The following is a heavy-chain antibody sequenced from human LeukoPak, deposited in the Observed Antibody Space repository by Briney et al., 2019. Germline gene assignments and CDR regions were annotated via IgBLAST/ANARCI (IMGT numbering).Heavy chain of an antibody. D-gene: IGHD6-19*01. CDR1: GYTFTSYD. J-gene: IGHJ4*02. Sequence: ASVKVSCKASGYTFTSYDINWVRQATGQGLEWMGWMNPNSGNTGYAQKFQGRVTITRNTSISTAYMELSSLRSEDTAVYYCAKEGPPDSSGWKYYFDYWGQGTLVTVSS. V-gene: IGHV1-8*03. CDR2: MNPNSGNT. CDR3: AKEGPPDSSGWKYYFDY.